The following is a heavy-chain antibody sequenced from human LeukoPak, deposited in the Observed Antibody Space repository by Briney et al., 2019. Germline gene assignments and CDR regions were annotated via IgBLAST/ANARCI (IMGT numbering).Heavy chain of an antibody. CDR1: GGSISSYY. CDR3: AKHYYYYYMDV. CDR2: IYYSGST. J-gene: IGHJ6*03. V-gene: IGHV4-59*01. Sequence: SETLSLTCTVSGGSISSYYWSWIRQPPGKGLEWIGYIYYSGSTNYNPSLKSRVTISVDTSKNQFSLKLSSVTAADTAVYYCAKHYYYYYMDVWGKGTTVTVSS.